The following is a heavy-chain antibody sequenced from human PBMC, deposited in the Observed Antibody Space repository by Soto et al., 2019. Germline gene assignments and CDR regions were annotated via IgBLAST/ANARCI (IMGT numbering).Heavy chain of an antibody. CDR2: IRQDGGDK. Sequence: GGSLRLSCAASGFTFSSYWMAWARQAPGKGLEWVANIRQDGGDKYFVESVKGRFTISRDNAKNSLYLQMNSLRVEDMAIYYCVRDAVVSGVDYFDYWGQGTLVTVSS. J-gene: IGHJ4*02. CDR1: GFTFSSYW. D-gene: IGHD2-8*01. CDR3: VRDAVVSGVDYFDY. V-gene: IGHV3-7*01.